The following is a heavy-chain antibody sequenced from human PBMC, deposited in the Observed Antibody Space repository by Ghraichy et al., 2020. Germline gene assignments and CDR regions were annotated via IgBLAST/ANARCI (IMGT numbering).Heavy chain of an antibody. J-gene: IGHJ6*02. D-gene: IGHD2-15*01. Sequence: GGSLRLSCAASGFTFSSYSMNWVRQAPGKGLEWVSSISSSSSYIYYADSVKGRFTISRDNAKNSLYLQMNSLRAEDTAVYYCAVSGGSRFGGYYYYGMDVWGQGTTVTVSS. CDR1: GFTFSSYS. V-gene: IGHV3-21*01. CDR3: AVSGGSRFGGYYYYGMDV. CDR2: ISSSSSYI.